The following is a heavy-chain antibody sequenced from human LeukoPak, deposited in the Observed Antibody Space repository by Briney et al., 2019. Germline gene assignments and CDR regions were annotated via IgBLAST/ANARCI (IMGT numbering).Heavy chain of an antibody. CDR3: AKGGYASCFDP. J-gene: IGHJ5*02. D-gene: IGHD2-15*01. CDR2: IKRDGSNT. CDR1: GFTFSEHS. Sequence: GGSLRLSCEASGFTFSEHSMSWVRQAPGKGLEGVSTIKRDGSNTYYTDSVEGRFTISRDNSKNTLYLEMNTLRAEDTAVYYCAKGGYASCFDPWGQGTQVTVSS. V-gene: IGHV3-23*05.